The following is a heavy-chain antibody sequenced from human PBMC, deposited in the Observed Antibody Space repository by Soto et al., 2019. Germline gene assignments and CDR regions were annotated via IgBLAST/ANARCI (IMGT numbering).Heavy chain of an antibody. CDR2: ISTTDFK. CDR3: AKLRRPDRTLIASEGIVVISWFDP. Sequence: GGSLRLSCAASGFTFSDYSMNWVRQAPGKGLEWVSSISTTDFKYYADSVEGRFTISRDNAENSLYLQMNSLRAEDTAVYYCAKLRRPDRTLIASEGIVVISWFDPWGQGTLVTVSS. D-gene: IGHD3-16*02. J-gene: IGHJ5*02. CDR1: GFTFSDYS. V-gene: IGHV3-21*01.